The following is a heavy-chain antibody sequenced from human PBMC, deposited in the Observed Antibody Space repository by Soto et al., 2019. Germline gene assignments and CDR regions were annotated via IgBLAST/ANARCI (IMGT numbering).Heavy chain of an antibody. CDR3: AAGGCSSSRYYGMDV. D-gene: IGHD6-6*01. CDR2: IWYDGSNK. CDR1: GFTFSSYG. Sequence: QVQLVESGEGVVQPGRSLRLSCAASGFTFSSYGMHWVRQAPGKGLEWVAVIWYDGSNKYYADSVKGRFTISRDNSKNTLYLQMNSMRAEDTAVYYCAAGGCSSSRYYGMDVWGKGTTVTVSS. J-gene: IGHJ6*04. V-gene: IGHV3-33*01.